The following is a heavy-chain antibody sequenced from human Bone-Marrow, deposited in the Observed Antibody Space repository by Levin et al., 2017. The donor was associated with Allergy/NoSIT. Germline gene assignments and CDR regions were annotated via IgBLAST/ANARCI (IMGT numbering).Heavy chain of an antibody. CDR3: ARDFGAGVRGNLYGMDV. CDR1: GGSMLSYY. Sequence: SETLSLTCTVSGGSMLSYYWSWIRQPAGKGLEWIGRIYTSGSTNYNPSLKSRVTMAVETSKNQFSLKLTSVTAADTAVYYCARDFGAGVRGNLYGMDVWGQGTTVTVSS. D-gene: IGHD3-10*01. J-gene: IGHJ6*02. V-gene: IGHV4-4*07. CDR2: IYTSGST.